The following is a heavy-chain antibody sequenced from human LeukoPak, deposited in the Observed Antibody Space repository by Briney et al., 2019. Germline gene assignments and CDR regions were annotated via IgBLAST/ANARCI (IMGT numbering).Heavy chain of an antibody. CDR2: INPSTGTT. V-gene: IGHV1-2*06. CDR3: ARDASNWSAFDS. J-gene: IGHJ4*02. Sequence: ASVKVSCKASGYTFTGYSIHWVRQAPGQGLEWMGRINPSTGTTTYAQKFKGRVIMTRDTSIGTAYMELSGLRFVYTAVYYCARDASNWSAFDSWGQGSLVTVSS. CDR1: GYTFTGYS. D-gene: IGHD4-11*01.